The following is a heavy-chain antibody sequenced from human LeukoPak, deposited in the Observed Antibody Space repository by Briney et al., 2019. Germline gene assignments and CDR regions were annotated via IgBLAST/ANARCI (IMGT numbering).Heavy chain of an antibody. J-gene: IGHJ6*03. D-gene: IGHD3-3*01. Sequence: SETLSLTCAVYGGSFSGYYWSWIRQPPGKGLEWIGEINHSGSTNYNPSPKSRVTISVDTSKNQFSLKLSSVTAADTAVYYCARGPEPLRFLEWSPGYYMDVWGKGTTVTVSS. CDR2: INHSGST. V-gene: IGHV4-34*01. CDR1: GGSFSGYY. CDR3: ARGPEPLRFLEWSPGYYMDV.